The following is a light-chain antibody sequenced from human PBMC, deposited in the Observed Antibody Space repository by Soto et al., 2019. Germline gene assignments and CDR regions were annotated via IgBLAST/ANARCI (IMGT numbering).Light chain of an antibody. Sequence: QPVLTQPPSASGTPGQRVTISCSGSSANIGSNTVNWYQHLPGTAPRLLIYSNNQRPSGVPDRFSGSKSGTSASLAISGLQSEDEADFYCAAWDDSLNGYVFGTGTKVTVL. V-gene: IGLV1-44*01. CDR3: AAWDDSLNGYV. CDR2: SNN. J-gene: IGLJ1*01. CDR1: SANIGSNT.